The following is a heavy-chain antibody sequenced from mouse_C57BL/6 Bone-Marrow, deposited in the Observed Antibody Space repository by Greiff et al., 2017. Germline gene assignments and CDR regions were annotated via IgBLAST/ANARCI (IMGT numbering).Heavy chain of an antibody. CDR2: IYPSSGNT. CDR3: ARFGTTVVASYWYFDV. J-gene: IGHJ1*03. D-gene: IGHD1-1*01. Sequence: QVQLQQSGAELARPGASVKLSCKASGYTFTSYGISWVKQRTGQGLEWIGGIYPSSGNTNYNEQFKGKATLTVDKSSSTAYMELRSLTSEDSAVYFCARFGTTVVASYWYFDVWGTGTTVTVSS. V-gene: IGHV1-81*01. CDR1: GYTFTSYG.